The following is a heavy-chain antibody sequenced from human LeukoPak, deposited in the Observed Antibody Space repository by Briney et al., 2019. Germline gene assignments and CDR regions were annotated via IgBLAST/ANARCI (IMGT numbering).Heavy chain of an antibody. CDR1: GFTFDMYT. J-gene: IGHJ4*02. CDR3: ARDDYYDSSGYYYGHYFDY. V-gene: IGHV3-7*01. D-gene: IGHD3-22*01. CDR2: IKQDGSEK. Sequence: GGSLRLSCEASGFTFDMYTMHWVRQAPRKGLEWVANIKQDGSEKYYVDSVKGRFTISRDNAKNSLYLQMNSLRAEDTAVYYCARDDYYDSSGYYYGHYFDYWGQGTLVTVSS.